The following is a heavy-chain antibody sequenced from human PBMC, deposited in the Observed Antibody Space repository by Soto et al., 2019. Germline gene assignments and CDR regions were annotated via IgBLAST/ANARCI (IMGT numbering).Heavy chain of an antibody. CDR3: AKTPPDTYGRAAITYYFDY. CDR1: GFTFSSYA. Sequence: GGSLRLSCAASGFTFSSYAMSWVRQAPGKGLEWVSAISGSGGSTYYADSVKGRFTISRDNSKNTLYLQMNSLRAEDTAVYYCAKTPPDTYGRAAITYYFDYWGQGTLVTVSS. V-gene: IGHV3-23*01. J-gene: IGHJ4*02. CDR2: ISGSGGST. D-gene: IGHD2-2*02.